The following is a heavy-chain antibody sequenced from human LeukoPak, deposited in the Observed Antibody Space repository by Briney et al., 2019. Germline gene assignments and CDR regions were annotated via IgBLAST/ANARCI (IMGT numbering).Heavy chain of an antibody. Sequence: GGSLRLSCAASGFTISSYGMSWVRQSPGKGLEWVSTTTEGGGSTYYADSVMGRFSISRDNSRNTVHLQMSSLRSDDTAVYYCARPDCSIWSTSSYCGGDSAAFEYWGQGTLVTVSS. CDR2: TTEGGGST. D-gene: IGHD2-21*02. CDR1: GFTISSYG. V-gene: IGHV3-23*01. CDR3: ARPDCSIWSTSSYCGGDSAAFEY. J-gene: IGHJ4*02.